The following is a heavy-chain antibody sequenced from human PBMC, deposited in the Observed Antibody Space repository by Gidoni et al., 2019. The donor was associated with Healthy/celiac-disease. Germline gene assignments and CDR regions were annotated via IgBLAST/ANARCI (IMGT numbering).Heavy chain of an antibody. CDR3: ARDPTRFSPQRSGGWFDP. V-gene: IGHV4-59*01. CDR2: IYYSGST. CDR1: GGSISSYY. J-gene: IGHJ5*02. Sequence: QVQLQESGPGLVKPSETLSLTCTVSGGSISSYYWSWIRPPPGKGLEWIGYIYYSGSTNYNPSLKSRVTISVDTSKNQFSLKLSSVTAADTAVYYCARDPTRFSPQRSGGWFDPWGQGTLVTVSS. D-gene: IGHD3-10*01.